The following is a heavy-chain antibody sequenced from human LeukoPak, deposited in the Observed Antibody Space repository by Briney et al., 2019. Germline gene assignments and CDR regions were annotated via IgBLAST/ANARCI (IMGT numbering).Heavy chain of an antibody. CDR1: GFTFNTFA. CDR3: GGAWYYYYMDV. V-gene: IGHV4-34*08. J-gene: IGHJ6*03. CDR2: INHSGST. Sequence: GSLRLSCAASGFTFNTFAMSWIRQPPGKGLEWIGEINHSGSTNYNPSLKSRVTISVDTSKNQFSLKLSSVTAADTAVYYCGGAWYYYYMDVWGKGTTVTVSS.